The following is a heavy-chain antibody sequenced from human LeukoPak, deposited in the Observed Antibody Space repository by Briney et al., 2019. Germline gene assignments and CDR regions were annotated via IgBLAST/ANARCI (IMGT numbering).Heavy chain of an antibody. CDR1: GGSISSYY. CDR3: ARAPTIFGEGAFDI. J-gene: IGHJ3*02. Sequence: SETLSLTCTVSGGSISSYYWSWIRQPAGKGLEWIGRIYTSGSTNYNPSLKSRVTMSVDTSKNQFSLKLSSVTAADTAVYYCARAPTIFGEGAFDIWGQGTMVTVSS. V-gene: IGHV4-4*07. D-gene: IGHD3-3*01. CDR2: IYTSGST.